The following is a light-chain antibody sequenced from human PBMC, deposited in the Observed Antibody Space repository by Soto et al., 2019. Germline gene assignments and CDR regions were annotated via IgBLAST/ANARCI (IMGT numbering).Light chain of an antibody. CDR1: NSDVGGYDY. J-gene: IGLJ1*01. Sequence: QSVLTQPPSASGSPGQSVTISCTGTNSDVGGYDYVSWYQQHPGKAPKLMIYEVTIRPSGVSDRFSGSKSGNTASLTVSGLQAEDEADYSCGSYTGGNPSYVFGTGTKLTVL. CDR2: EVT. V-gene: IGLV2-8*01. CDR3: GSYTGGNPSYV.